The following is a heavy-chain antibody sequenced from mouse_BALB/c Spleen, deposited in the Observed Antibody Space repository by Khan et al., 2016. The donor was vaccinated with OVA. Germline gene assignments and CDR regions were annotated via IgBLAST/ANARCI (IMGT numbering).Heavy chain of an antibody. J-gene: IGHJ3*01. CDR2: IYPGAGNT. Sequence: QVQLQQSGAELVRPGSSVKISCKASGYAFSTYWMNWVKQRPGQGLEWIGQIYPGAGNTNYNGDFKGKASLTADTSSSTAYMQLSSLASEDSAGYFCAREEYYGKRRAWFAYWGQETLVTVSA. CDR1: GYAFSTYW. V-gene: IGHV1-80*01. CDR3: AREEYYGKRRAWFAY. D-gene: IGHD1-1*01.